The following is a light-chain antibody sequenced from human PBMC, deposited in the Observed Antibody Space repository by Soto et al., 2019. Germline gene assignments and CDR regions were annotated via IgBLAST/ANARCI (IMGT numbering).Light chain of an antibody. J-gene: IGLJ3*02. CDR2: STN. V-gene: IGLV8-61*01. Sequence: QAVVTQAPSFSVSPGRTVTLTCGLSSGSVSTSYYPSWYQQTPGQAPRTLIYSTNTRSSGVPDRLSGSILGNKAALTITGDQADDESDYYCVLYMGSGIWVFGGGTKLTVL. CDR1: SGSVSTSYY. CDR3: VLYMGSGIWV.